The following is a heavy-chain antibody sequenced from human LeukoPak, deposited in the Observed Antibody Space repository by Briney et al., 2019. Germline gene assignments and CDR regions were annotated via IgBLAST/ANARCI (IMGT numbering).Heavy chain of an antibody. CDR1: GGSISDSSYY. CDR3: ARTYCSTTACPFDY. D-gene: IGHD2-2*01. V-gene: IGHV4-39*07. J-gene: IGHJ4*02. CDR2: MYYSGTT. Sequence: SSETLSLTCTVSGGSISDSSYYWGWIRQPPGKGLEWIGTMYYSGTTYYNPSLKSRVTISVDTSKNQFSLKLTSVTAADTAVYYCARTYCSTTACPFDYWGQGTLVTVSS.